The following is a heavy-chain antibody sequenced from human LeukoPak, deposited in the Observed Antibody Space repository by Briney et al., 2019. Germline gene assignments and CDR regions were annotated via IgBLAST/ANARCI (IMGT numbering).Heavy chain of an antibody. CDR2: IIPILGIA. J-gene: IGHJ6*02. V-gene: IGHV1-69*04. D-gene: IGHD2-2*01. CDR3: ARVNCSSTSCYPLHYYYYGMDV. Sequence: SVKVSCKASGGTFSSYAISWVRQAPGQGLEWMGRIIPILGIANYPQKFQGRVTITADKSTSTAYMELSSLRSEDTAVYYCARVNCSSTSCYPLHYYYYGMDVWGQGTTVTVSS. CDR1: GGTFSSYA.